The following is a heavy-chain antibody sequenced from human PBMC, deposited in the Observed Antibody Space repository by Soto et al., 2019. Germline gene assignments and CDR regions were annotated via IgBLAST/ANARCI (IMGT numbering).Heavy chain of an antibody. CDR3: AKNRWFGELAHLDF. V-gene: IGHV3-23*01. J-gene: IGHJ4*02. CDR2: ISGGGDAT. CDR1: GFTFSAYA. D-gene: IGHD3-10*01. Sequence: EVHLLESGGGLVQPGGSLRLSCAASGFTFSAYAMSWVRQAPGKGLEWVSAISGGGDATYYTDSVKGRFTISRDNSKNTLYLQMNSLRAEDTALYYCAKNRWFGELAHLDFWGQGTLVTVSS.